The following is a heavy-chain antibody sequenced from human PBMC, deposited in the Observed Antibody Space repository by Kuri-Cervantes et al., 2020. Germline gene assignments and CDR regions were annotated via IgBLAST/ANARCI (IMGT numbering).Heavy chain of an antibody. J-gene: IGHJ5*02. CDR2: ISGSGGST. CDR1: GFTFSSYA. Sequence: GESLKISCAASGFTFSSYAMSWVRQAPGKGLEWVSAISGSGGSTYYADSVKGRFTISRDNAKNSLYLQMNSLRAEDTAVYYCARRSVPDPWGQGTLVTVSS. V-gene: IGHV3-23*01. CDR3: ARRSVPDP.